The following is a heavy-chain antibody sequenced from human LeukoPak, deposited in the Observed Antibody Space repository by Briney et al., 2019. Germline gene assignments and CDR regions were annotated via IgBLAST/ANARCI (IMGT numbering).Heavy chain of an antibody. Sequence: PGGSLRLSCAASGFTFSSYSMNWVRQAPGKGLEWVSSISSSSSYIYYADSVKGRFTISRDNAKNSLCLQMNSLRAEDTAVYYCAKDGEIWGMDTVIHLKGFDYWGQGTLVTVSS. CDR2: ISSSSSYI. CDR1: GFTFSSYS. V-gene: IGHV3-21*04. J-gene: IGHJ4*02. D-gene: IGHD5-18*01. CDR3: AKDGEIWGMDTVIHLKGFDY.